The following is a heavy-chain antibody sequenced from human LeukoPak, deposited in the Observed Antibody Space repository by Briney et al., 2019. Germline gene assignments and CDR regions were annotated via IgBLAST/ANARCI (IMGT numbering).Heavy chain of an antibody. V-gene: IGHV1-69*06. Sequence: ALVKVSCKASGGTFSSYAISWVRQAPGQGLEWMGGIIPIFGTANYAQKFQGRVTITADKSTSTAYMELSSLRSEDTAVYYCARSYQQEEYGMDVWGKGTTVTVSS. CDR3: ARSYQQEEYGMDV. CDR1: GGTFSSYA. J-gene: IGHJ6*04. CDR2: IIPIFGTA. D-gene: IGHD2-2*01.